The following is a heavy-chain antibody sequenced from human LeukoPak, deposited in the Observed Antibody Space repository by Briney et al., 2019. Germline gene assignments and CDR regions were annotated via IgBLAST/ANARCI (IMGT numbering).Heavy chain of an antibody. Sequence: PSETLSLTCTVSGGSISSGGYYWSWIRQHPGKGLEWIGYIYYSGSTYYNPSLKSRVTISVDTSKNQFSLKLSSVTAADTAVYYCARGPIQLWIPDYWGQGTLVTVSS. J-gene: IGHJ4*02. V-gene: IGHV4-31*03. D-gene: IGHD5-18*01. CDR2: IYYSGST. CDR1: GGSISSGGYY. CDR3: ARGPIQLWIPDY.